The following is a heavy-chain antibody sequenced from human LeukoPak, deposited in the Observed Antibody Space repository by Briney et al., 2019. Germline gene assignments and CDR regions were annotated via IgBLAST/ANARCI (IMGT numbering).Heavy chain of an antibody. J-gene: IGHJ2*01. CDR2: LYSGSAT. Sequence: PGGSLTLSCAASGFTVSLKYMNWVRQAPGKGLEWVSILYSGSATCYADSVKGRFTISRDSSKNMLFLHMNSLRAEDTAVYYCARVGDHFHWYLDLWGRGTLVTVSS. D-gene: IGHD3-3*02. CDR3: ARVGDHFHWYLDL. V-gene: IGHV3-53*01. CDR1: GFTVSLKY.